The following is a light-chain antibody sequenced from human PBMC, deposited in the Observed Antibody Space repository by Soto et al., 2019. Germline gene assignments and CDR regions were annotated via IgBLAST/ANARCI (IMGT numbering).Light chain of an antibody. J-gene: IGKJ1*01. Sequence: EIVLTQSPGTLSLSPGQRATISCRASQSIGSDSLAWYQQKPGQAPRLLIYDTSTMATGIPDRFGGSGSGTDFTLTISRLEPEDFAVYYCQQAGSSLWTFGQGTKVEIK. CDR2: DTS. CDR3: QQAGSSLWT. V-gene: IGKV3-20*01. CDR1: QSIGSDS.